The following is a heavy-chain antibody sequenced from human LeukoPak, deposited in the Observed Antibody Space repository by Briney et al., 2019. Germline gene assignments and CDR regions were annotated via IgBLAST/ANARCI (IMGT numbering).Heavy chain of an antibody. CDR2: ISGSGGST. Sequence: GGSLRLSCAASGITFSSYAMSWVRQAPGKGLEWVSGISGSGGSTYYADSVKGRFTISRDNSKNTLYLQMNSLRAEDTAVYYCAKDRSCTNGVCHGDFDYWGQGALVTVSS. V-gene: IGHV3-23*01. J-gene: IGHJ4*02. CDR3: AKDRSCTNGVCHGDFDY. CDR1: GITFSSYA. D-gene: IGHD2-8*01.